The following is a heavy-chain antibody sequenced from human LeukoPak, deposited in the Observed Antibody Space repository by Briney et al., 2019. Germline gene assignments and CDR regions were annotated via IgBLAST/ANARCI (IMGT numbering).Heavy chain of an antibody. Sequence: SGTLSLTCTISGGSINDYYWSWIRQPAGKGLEWIGYVLYSGTTNYNPSLKSRVSISLDTSKNQFSLMVNSVTAADTAVYFCAGQQLERGEDHWGQGTLVIVSS. D-gene: IGHD1-1*01. CDR3: AGQQLERGEDH. J-gene: IGHJ4*02. CDR2: VLYSGTT. CDR1: GGSINDYY. V-gene: IGHV4-59*08.